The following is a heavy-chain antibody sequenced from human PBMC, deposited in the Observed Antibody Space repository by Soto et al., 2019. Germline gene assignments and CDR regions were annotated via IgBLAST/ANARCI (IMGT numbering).Heavy chain of an antibody. CDR3: ARLGDSQNYYYYGMDV. CDR1: GYSFTSYW. J-gene: IGHJ6*02. CDR2: IYPGDSDT. D-gene: IGHD4-17*01. V-gene: IGHV5-51*01. Sequence: PGESLKISCKGSGYSFTSYWIGWVRQMPGKGLEWMGIIYPGDSDTRYSPSFQGQVTTSADKSISTAYLQWSSLKASDTAMYYCARLGDSQNYYYYGMDVWGQGTTVTVSS.